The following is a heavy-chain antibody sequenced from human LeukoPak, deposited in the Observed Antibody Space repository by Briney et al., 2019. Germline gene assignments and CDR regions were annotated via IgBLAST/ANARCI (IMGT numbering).Heavy chain of an antibody. V-gene: IGHV4-4*07. CDR1: GGSISTNY. D-gene: IGHD3-22*01. CDR2: IYNSGNT. Sequence: SETLSLTCTVSGGSISTNYWSWIRQPAGKGLEWIGRIYNSGNTNYSPSLESRVTTSADSSKNRFSLKLSSVTAADTAVYYCARGTFDSSGYYLFDYWGQGTLVTVSS. J-gene: IGHJ4*02. CDR3: ARGTFDSSGYYLFDY.